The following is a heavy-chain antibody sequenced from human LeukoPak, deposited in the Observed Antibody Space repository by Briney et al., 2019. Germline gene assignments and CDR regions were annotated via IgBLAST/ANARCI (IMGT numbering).Heavy chain of an antibody. D-gene: IGHD3-10*01. CDR3: ARDYGSGSYSWDYMDV. J-gene: IGHJ6*03. Sequence: ASVKVSCKASGYTFTSYYMHWVRQAPRQGLEWMGIINPSGGSTSYAQKFQGRVTMTRDMSTSTVYMELSSLRSEDTAVYYCARDYGSGSYSWDYMDVWGKGTTVTVSS. CDR1: GYTFTSYY. CDR2: INPSGGST. V-gene: IGHV1-46*01.